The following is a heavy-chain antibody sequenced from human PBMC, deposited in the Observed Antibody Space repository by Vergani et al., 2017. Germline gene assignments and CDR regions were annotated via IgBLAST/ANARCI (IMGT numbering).Heavy chain of an antibody. Sequence: QVQSVESGGGVVQPGRSLRLSCAASGFTFNQYGMHWVRQAPGKGLEWVAVTWSDGNNKQYADSVKGRFTISRDNSKSTMYLQMNSLRGEDTGVYYCARDLRLLYNRFDAWGQGTLVTVSS. CDR1: GFTFNQYG. D-gene: IGHD1-14*01. V-gene: IGHV3-33*01. J-gene: IGHJ5*02. CDR2: TWSDGNNK. CDR3: ARDLRLLYNRFDA.